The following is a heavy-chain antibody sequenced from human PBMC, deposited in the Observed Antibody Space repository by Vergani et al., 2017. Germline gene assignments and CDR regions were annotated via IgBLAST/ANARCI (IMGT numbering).Heavy chain of an antibody. D-gene: IGHD3-22*01. CDR1: GFTFSSYG. CDR3: ARPLSYYYDSTRDAFDI. J-gene: IGHJ3*02. Sequence: QVQLVESGGGVVQPGRSLRLSCAASGFTFSSYGMHWVRQAPGKGLEWVAVIWYDGSNKYYADSVKGRFTISRDNSKNTLYLQMNSLRAEDTAVYYCARPLSYYYDSTRDAFDIWGQGTMVTVSS. V-gene: IGHV3-33*01. CDR2: IWYDGSNK.